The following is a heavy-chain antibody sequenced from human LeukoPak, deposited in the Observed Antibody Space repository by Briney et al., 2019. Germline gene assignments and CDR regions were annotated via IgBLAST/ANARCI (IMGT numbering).Heavy chain of an antibody. CDR1: GYSISSGYY. V-gene: IGHV4-38-2*02. CDR3: ARVEAVEMGEAAFDI. Sequence: SETLSLTCTVSGYSISSGYYWGWIRQPPGKGLEWIGSIYHSGSTYYNPSLKSRVTISVDTSKNQFSLKLSSVTAADTAVYYCARVEAVEMGEAAFDIWGQGTMVTVPS. J-gene: IGHJ3*02. D-gene: IGHD3-16*01. CDR2: IYHSGST.